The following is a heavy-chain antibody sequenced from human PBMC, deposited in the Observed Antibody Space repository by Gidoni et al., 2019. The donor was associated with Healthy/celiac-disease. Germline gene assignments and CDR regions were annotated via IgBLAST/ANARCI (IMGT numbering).Heavy chain of an antibody. CDR3: ARSGYCSSTSSCAFDI. CDR1: GFTFSSYS. Sequence: EVQLVESGGGLVKPGGSLRLSCAASGFTFSSYSMNWVRQAPGKGLEWVSSISSSSSYIYYADSVKGRFTISRDNAKNSLYLQMNSLRAEDTAVYYCARSGYCSSTSSCAFDIWGQGTMVTVSS. V-gene: IGHV3-21*01. D-gene: IGHD2-2*01. CDR2: ISSSSSYI. J-gene: IGHJ3*02.